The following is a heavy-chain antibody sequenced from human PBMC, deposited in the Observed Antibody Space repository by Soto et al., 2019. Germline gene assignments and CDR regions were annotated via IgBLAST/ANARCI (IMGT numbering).Heavy chain of an antibody. V-gene: IGHV4-34*01. J-gene: IGHJ4*02. D-gene: IGHD3-10*01. Sequence: QVQLQQWGAGLLKPSETLSLTCAVYGGSFSGYYWSWIRQPPGKGLEWIGEIKHSGSTNYNPSLKIRVTISVDTSKNQFSLKLSSVTAVDTAVYYCSIYRPSLLWFGESTSFDYWGQGTLVTVSS. CDR1: GGSFSGYY. CDR3: SIYRPSLLWFGESTSFDY. CDR2: IKHSGST.